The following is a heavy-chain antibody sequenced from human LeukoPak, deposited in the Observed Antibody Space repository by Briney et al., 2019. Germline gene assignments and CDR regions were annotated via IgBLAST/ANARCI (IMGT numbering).Heavy chain of an antibody. Sequence: SVKVSCKASGGTFSSYAISWVRQAPGQGLEWMGGIIPIFGTANYAQKFQGRVTITADESTSTAYMELSSLSSEDTAVYYCARDLDYGDDPQGAFDIWGQGTMVTVSS. D-gene: IGHD4-17*01. CDR1: GGTFSSYA. J-gene: IGHJ3*02. V-gene: IGHV1-69*01. CDR2: IIPIFGTA. CDR3: ARDLDYGDDPQGAFDI.